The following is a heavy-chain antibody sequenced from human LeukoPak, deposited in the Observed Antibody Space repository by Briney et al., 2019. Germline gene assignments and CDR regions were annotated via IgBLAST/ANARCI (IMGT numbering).Heavy chain of an antibody. CDR2: IGSSGGST. J-gene: IGHJ4*02. D-gene: IGHD4-17*01. CDR3: AKDFSGYTVTTSLDY. Sequence: GGSLRLSCVASGFTFRSYAMSWVRQAPGKGLEWVSAIGSSGGSTNFADSVKGRFTISRDNSKNTLYLQMNSLRAEDTAVYYCAKDFSGYTVTTSLDYWGQGALVTVSS. V-gene: IGHV3-23*01. CDR1: GFTFRSYA.